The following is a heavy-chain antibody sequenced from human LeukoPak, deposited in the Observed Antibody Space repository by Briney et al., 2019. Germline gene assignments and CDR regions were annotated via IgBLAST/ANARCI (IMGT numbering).Heavy chain of an antibody. CDR2: IYTSGST. J-gene: IGHJ4*02. Sequence: PSQTLSLTCTVSGGSLSSYYWSWIRQPAGKGLEWIGRIYTSGSTNYNPSLKSRVTMSLDTSKNQFSLKLSSVTAADTAVYYCARFACSSTTGLQTDREHYFDYWGQGTLVTVSS. CDR3: ARFACSSTTGLQTDREHYFDY. D-gene: IGHD2-2*01. V-gene: IGHV4-4*07. CDR1: GGSLSSYY.